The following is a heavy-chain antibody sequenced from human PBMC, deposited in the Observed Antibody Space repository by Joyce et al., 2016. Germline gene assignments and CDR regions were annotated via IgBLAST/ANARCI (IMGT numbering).Heavy chain of an antibody. CDR3: AKALSPYYDYIWGSYLDAFDI. J-gene: IGHJ3*02. V-gene: IGHV3-23*01. CDR2: IMCRGTST. Sequence: VQPGGSLRLFCAASGFTFSGYAMSWVRQAPGKGLEWVSAIMCRGTSTYYADSVKGRFTISRDNSKNTLYLQMNSLRAEDTAVYYCAKALSPYYDYIWGSYLDAFDIWGQGTMVTVSS. D-gene: IGHD3-16*02. CDR1: GFTFSGYA.